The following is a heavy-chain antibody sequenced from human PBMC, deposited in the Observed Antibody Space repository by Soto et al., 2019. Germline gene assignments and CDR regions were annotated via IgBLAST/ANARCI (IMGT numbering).Heavy chain of an antibody. CDR1: GFTFSSYG. CDR3: ARGYLSGSYSQGFDI. D-gene: IGHD1-26*01. Sequence: GGSLRLSCAASGFTFSSYGMHWARQAPGKGLEWVAVIWYDGSNKYYADSVKGRFTISRDNSKNTLDLQMNSLRAEDTAVYYCARGYLSGSYSQGFDIWGQGTMVTVSS. J-gene: IGHJ3*02. CDR2: IWYDGSNK. V-gene: IGHV3-33*01.